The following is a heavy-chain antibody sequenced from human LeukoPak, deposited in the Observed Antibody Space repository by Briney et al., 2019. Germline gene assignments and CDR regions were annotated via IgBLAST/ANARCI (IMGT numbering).Heavy chain of an antibody. Sequence: GASVKVSCKASGYTFTSYGISWVRQAPGQGLEWMGRISAYNGNTNYAQKLQGRVTMTTDTSTSTAYMELRSLRSDDTAVYYCARDNRGFNYGGLDYWGQGTLVTVSS. J-gene: IGHJ4*02. CDR3: ARDNRGFNYGGLDY. V-gene: IGHV1-18*04. D-gene: IGHD4-23*01. CDR1: GYTFTSYG. CDR2: ISAYNGNT.